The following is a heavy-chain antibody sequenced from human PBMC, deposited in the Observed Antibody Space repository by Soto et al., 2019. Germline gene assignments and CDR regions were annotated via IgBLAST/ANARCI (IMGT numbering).Heavy chain of an antibody. V-gene: IGHV3-33*01. J-gene: IGHJ4*02. D-gene: IGHD5-18*01. CDR2: IWYDGSNK. Sequence: QVQLVESGGGVVQPGRSLRLSCAASGFTFRSYGMHWVRQAPGKGLEWVAVIWYDGSNKYYADSVKGRFTISRDSSKNTLYLLMNSLRAEDTAMYYCSRERGYSSGYVDYWGQGTLVTVSS. CDR1: GFTFRSYG. CDR3: SRERGYSSGYVDY.